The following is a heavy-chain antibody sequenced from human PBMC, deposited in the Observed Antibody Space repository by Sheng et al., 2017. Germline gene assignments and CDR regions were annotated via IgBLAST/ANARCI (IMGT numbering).Heavy chain of an antibody. D-gene: IGHD2-15*01. Sequence: QVQLQQWGAGLLKPSETLSLTCAVYGGSFSGYYWSWIRQPPGKGLEWIGEINHSGSTNYNPSLKSRVTISVDTSKNQFSLKLSSVTAADTAVYYCARAHIVVVVAATWFDPWGQGTLVTVSS. J-gene: IGHJ5*02. CDR2: INHSGST. CDR3: ARAHIVVVVAATWFDP. CDR1: GGSFSGYY. V-gene: IGHV4-34*01.